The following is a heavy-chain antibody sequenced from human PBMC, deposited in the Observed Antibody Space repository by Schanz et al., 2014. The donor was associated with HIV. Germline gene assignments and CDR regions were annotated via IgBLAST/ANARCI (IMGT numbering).Heavy chain of an antibody. J-gene: IGHJ4*02. Sequence: QVQLVESGGGVVQPGRSLRLSCAASGFTFSSYGMHWVRQAPGKGLEWVAVISYDGSNKYYADSVKGRFTISRDISKNTLYLQMNSQRAENTAVYYCAKEEQQLGGVGGYHFDYWGQGTLVTVSS. CDR2: ISYDGSNK. V-gene: IGHV3-30*18. CDR1: GFTFSSYG. CDR3: AKEEQQLGGVGGYHFDY. D-gene: IGHD6-13*01.